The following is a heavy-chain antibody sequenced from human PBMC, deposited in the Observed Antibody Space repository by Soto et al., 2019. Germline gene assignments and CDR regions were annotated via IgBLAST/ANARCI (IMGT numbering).Heavy chain of an antibody. CDR1: GYTFTTFG. J-gene: IGHJ5*02. D-gene: IGHD2-8*01. CDR3: ARDLIAVRPGWFDP. CDR2: ISAYNGNT. V-gene: IGHV1-18*01. Sequence: QIQLVKSGAEVKNPGASVTVSCKASGYTFTTFGISWVRQAPGHRMEWMGWISAYNGNTNHAQKFQGRLTMTTDTSTSTAHMELRSLTSDDTAVYYCARDLIAVRPGWFDPWGQGTLVTVSS.